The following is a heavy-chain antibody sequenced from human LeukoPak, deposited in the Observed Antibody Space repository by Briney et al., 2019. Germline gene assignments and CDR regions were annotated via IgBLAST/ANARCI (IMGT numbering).Heavy chain of an antibody. J-gene: IGHJ4*02. V-gene: IGHV1-2*06. Sequence: ASVKVSCKASGYTFTGYYMHWVRQAPGQGLEWMGRINPNSGGTNYAQKFQGRVTMTRDTSISTAYMELSRLRSDDTAVYYCARLGGGNYGYLFFDYWGQGTLVTVSS. CDR3: ARLGGGNYGYLFFDY. CDR1: GYTFTGYY. CDR2: INPNSGGT. D-gene: IGHD5-18*01.